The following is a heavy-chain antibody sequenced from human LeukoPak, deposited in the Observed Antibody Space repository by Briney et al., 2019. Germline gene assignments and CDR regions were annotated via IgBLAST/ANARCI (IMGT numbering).Heavy chain of an antibody. J-gene: IGHJ4*02. CDR1: GFTFSNFA. D-gene: IGHD2-21*01. CDR3: AKESPYSSNRLYYFDY. V-gene: IGHV3-23*01. CDR2: ISGSDGRL. Sequence: GSLRLSCAASGFTFSNFAMSWVRQTPEKGLEWVSAISGSDGRLFYADSVRGRFTISRDNSKNTLSLQMNSLRADDTAVYFCAKESPYSSNRLYYFDYWGQGTLVTVSS.